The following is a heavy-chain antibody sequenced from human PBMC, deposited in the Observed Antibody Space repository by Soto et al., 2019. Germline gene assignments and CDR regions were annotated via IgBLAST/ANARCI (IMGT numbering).Heavy chain of an antibody. J-gene: IGHJ6*03. CDR2: IYPGDSDT. D-gene: IGHD2-2*01. Sequence: GESLKISCKGSGYSFTSYWIGWVRQMPGKGLEWMGIIYPGDSDTRYSPSFQGQVTISADKSISTAYLQWSSLKASDTAMYYCARAGYCSSTSCHGYYMDVWGKGTTVTVSS. CDR3: ARAGYCSSTSCHGYYMDV. CDR1: GYSFTSYW. V-gene: IGHV5-51*01.